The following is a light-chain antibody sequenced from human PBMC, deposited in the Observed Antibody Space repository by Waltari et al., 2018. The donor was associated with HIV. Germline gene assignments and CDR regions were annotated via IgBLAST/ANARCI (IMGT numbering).Light chain of an antibody. Sequence: QTVVTQEPSLTVSPGGTVTLTCASNTGAVTSDFYPNWVQLRPGQPPTTLISDTKNKHSWTPDRFSGFLFGGKAALTVSGVKPEDEAEYYCLLFFGGLWVFGRGTKLTVL. CDR3: LLFFGGLWV. V-gene: IGLV7-43*01. J-gene: IGLJ3*02. CDR1: TGAVTSDFY. CDR2: DTK.